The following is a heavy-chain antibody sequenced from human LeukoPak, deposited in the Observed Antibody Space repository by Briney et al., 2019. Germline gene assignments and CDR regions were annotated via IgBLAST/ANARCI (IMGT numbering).Heavy chain of an antibody. Sequence: ASVKVSCKASGGTFSSYAISWVRQAPGQGLEWMGRIIPIFGTANYAQKLQGRVTITTDESTSTAYMELSSLRSEDTAVYYCARAISYSSGSYFDYWGQGTLVTVSS. J-gene: IGHJ4*02. CDR3: ARAISYSSGSYFDY. V-gene: IGHV1-69*05. CDR2: IIPIFGTA. D-gene: IGHD6-19*01. CDR1: GGTFSSYA.